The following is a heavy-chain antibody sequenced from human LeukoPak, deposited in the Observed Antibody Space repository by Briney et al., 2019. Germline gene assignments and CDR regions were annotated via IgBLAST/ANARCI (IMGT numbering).Heavy chain of an antibody. CDR2: ISYDGSNK. Sequence: GGSLRLSCAASGFTFSSYAMHWVRQAPGKGLEWVAVISYDGSNKYYADSVKGRFTISRDNSKNTLYLQMNSLRAEDTAVYYCASAVVTPTHDAFDIWGQGTMVTVSS. V-gene: IGHV3-30*04. D-gene: IGHD4-23*01. CDR1: GFTFSSYA. J-gene: IGHJ3*02. CDR3: ASAVVTPTHDAFDI.